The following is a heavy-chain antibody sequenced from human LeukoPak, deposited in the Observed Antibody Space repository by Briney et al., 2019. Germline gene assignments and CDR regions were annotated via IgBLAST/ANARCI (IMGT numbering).Heavy chain of an antibody. CDR2: TYYRSKWYH. Sequence: SQTLSLTCAISGDSVSSNSAAWNWIRQSPSRGLEWLGRTYYRSKWYHDYAVSVKSRITINPDTSKNQFFLQLNSVTPEDTAVYYCARAISGSYDYYYYYYMDVWGKGTTVTVSS. J-gene: IGHJ6*03. V-gene: IGHV6-1*01. CDR1: GDSVSSNSAA. CDR3: ARAISGSYDYYYYYYMDV. D-gene: IGHD3-10*01.